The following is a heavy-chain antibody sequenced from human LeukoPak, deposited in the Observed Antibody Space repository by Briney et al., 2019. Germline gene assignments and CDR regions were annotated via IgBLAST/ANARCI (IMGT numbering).Heavy chain of an antibody. CDR3: AEDSCSGGRCYSSPYDAFDV. CDR2: IRYDGSSK. Sequence: GGSLRLPCAASGFTFTTYGIHWVRQAPGKGLEWVAFIRYDGSSKYYADFVKGRFTISRDSSKNTLYLQMNSLRPEDTAVYYCAEDSCSGGRCYSSPYDAFDVWGQGTMVTVSS. D-gene: IGHD2-15*01. J-gene: IGHJ3*01. CDR1: GFTFTTYG. V-gene: IGHV3-30*02.